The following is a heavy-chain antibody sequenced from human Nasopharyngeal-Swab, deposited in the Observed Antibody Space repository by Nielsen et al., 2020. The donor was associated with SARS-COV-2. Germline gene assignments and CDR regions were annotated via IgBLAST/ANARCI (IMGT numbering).Heavy chain of an antibody. V-gene: IGHV3-11*04. CDR1: GFTFSDYY. Sequence: GESLKISCAASGFTFSDYYMSWIRQAPGKGLEWVSHISGSGNIIYYADSVKGRFTISRDSAKNSLYLQMNSLRAEDTALYYCRGWLTTFDIWGQGTLVTVSS. CDR3: RGWLTTFDI. D-gene: IGHD3-22*01. J-gene: IGHJ3*02. CDR2: ISGSGNII.